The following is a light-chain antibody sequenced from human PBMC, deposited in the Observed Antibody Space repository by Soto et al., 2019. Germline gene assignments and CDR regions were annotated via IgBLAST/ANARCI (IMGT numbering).Light chain of an antibody. J-gene: IGKJ3*01. CDR1: QSFSSSY. CDR2: AAS. CDR3: QQYGSSPRIT. V-gene: IGKV3-20*01. Sequence: EIVLTQSPGTLSLSPGERATLSCRASQSFSSSYLAWYQQKPGQAPRLLIYAASSRATGIPYRFSGSVSGTDFTLTISRLEPEDFAVYYCQQYGSSPRITVGPGTKVDIK.